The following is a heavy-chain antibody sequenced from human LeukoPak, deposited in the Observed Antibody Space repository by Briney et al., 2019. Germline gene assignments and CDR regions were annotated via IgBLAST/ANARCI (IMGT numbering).Heavy chain of an antibody. Sequence: SETLSLTCAVSGYSISSGYYWGWIRQPPGKGLEWLGSIYHSGSTYYNPSLKSRVTISVDTSKNQFSLKLSSVTAADTAVYYCARGGPGYSYGNYYFDYWGQGTLVTVSS. CDR2: IYHSGST. J-gene: IGHJ4*02. V-gene: IGHV4-38-2*01. CDR3: ARGGPGYSYGNYYFDY. D-gene: IGHD5-18*01. CDR1: GYSISSGYY.